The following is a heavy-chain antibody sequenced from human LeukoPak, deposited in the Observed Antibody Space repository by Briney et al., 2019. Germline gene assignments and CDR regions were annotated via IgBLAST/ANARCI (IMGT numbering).Heavy chain of an antibody. CDR3: ARGYYDSWFYFDY. CDR1: GFTFSSSW. J-gene: IGHJ4*02. D-gene: IGHD3-3*01. Sequence: GGSLRLSCAASGFTFSSSWMHWVRQAPGKGLVWVSRISDDGTNISYADSVKGRFTISRDNPKNTLYLQMNSLRAEDTAVYYCARGYYDSWFYFDYWGQGNLVTVSS. CDR2: ISDDGTNI. V-gene: IGHV3-74*01.